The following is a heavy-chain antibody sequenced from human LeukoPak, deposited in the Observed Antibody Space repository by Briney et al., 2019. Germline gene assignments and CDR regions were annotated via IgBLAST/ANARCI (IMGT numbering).Heavy chain of an antibody. CDR3: ASGMAVAGLRYFDL. Sequence: ASVKVSCKASGYTFTSYGISWVRQAPGQGLEWMGWISAYNGNTNYAQKLQSRVTMTTDTSTSTAYMELSSLRSDDTAVYYCASGMAVAGLRYFDLWGRGTLVTVSS. CDR2: ISAYNGNT. V-gene: IGHV1-18*01. CDR1: GYTFTSYG. J-gene: IGHJ2*01. D-gene: IGHD6-19*01.